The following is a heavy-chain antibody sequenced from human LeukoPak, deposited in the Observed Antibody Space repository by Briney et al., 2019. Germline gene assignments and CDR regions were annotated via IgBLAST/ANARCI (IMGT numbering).Heavy chain of an antibody. CDR3: ARDDDPDSSSWYWVDYMDV. J-gene: IGHJ6*03. D-gene: IGHD6-13*01. Sequence: GGSLRLSCAASGFTFSSYSMNWVRQAPGKGLEGVSSISSSSSYIYYADSVKGRFTISRDNAKNSLYLQMNSLRAEDTAVYYCARDDDPDSSSWYWVDYMDVWGKGTTVTISS. CDR1: GFTFSSYS. V-gene: IGHV3-21*01. CDR2: ISSSSSYI.